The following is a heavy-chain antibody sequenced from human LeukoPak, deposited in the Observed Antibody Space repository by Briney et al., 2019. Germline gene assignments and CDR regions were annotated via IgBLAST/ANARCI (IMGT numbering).Heavy chain of an antibody. V-gene: IGHV1-24*01. CDR1: GYTLSELS. CDR3: AAGPSWALLDY. Sequence: GASVKVSCKVSGYTLSELSMHWVRQAPGKGLQWMGGFDPADRETIYAQNFQGRVTVTEDTSTDTAYLELSSLRSEDTAVYYCAAGPSWALLDYWGQGTLVTLSS. J-gene: IGHJ4*02. CDR2: FDPADRET. D-gene: IGHD7-27*01.